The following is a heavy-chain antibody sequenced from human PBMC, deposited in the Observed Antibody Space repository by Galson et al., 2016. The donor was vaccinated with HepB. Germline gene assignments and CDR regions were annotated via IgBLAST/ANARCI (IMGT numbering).Heavy chain of an antibody. CDR2: IIPIFGTA. J-gene: IGHJ6*02. D-gene: IGHD6-13*01. CDR3: ARAWSRWYVNQHYYYGMDV. Sequence: SVKVSCKASGGTFSSYAISWVRQAPGQGLEWMGGIIPIFGTANYAQRFQGRVTITADESTSTAYMELSSLRSEDTAVYYCARAWSRWYVNQHYYYGMDVWGQGTTVTVSS. CDR1: GGTFSSYA. V-gene: IGHV1-69*13.